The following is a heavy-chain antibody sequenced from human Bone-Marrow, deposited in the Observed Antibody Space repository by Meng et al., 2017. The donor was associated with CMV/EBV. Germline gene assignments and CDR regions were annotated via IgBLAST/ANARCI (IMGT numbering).Heavy chain of an antibody. CDR3: ARDYDQLLS. V-gene: IGHV3-53*01. D-gene: IGHD2-2*01. J-gene: IGHJ5*02. CDR1: GFTVSSNY. Sequence: GESLKISCAASGFTVSSNYMSWVRQAPGKGLEWVSVIYSGGSTYYADSVKGRFTTSRDNSKNTLYLQMNSLRAEDTAVYYCARDYDQLLSWGQGTLVTVSS. CDR2: IYSGGST.